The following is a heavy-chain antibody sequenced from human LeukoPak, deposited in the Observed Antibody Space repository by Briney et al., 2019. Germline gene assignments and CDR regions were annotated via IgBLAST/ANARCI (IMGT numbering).Heavy chain of an antibody. D-gene: IGHD3-22*01. V-gene: IGHV3-23*01. CDR1: GFAFSSYA. CDR3: AKRGINYYYDSSGYVDY. CDR2: ISGSGGST. Sequence: GGSLRLSCAAPGFAFSSYAMSWVRQAPGKGLEWVSAISGSGGSTYYADSVKGRFTISRDNSKNTLYLQMNSLRAEDTAVYYCAKRGINYYYDSSGYVDYWGQGTLVTVSS. J-gene: IGHJ4*02.